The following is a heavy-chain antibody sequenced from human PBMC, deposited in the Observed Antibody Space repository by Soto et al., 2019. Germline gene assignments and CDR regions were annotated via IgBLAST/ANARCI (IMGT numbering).Heavy chain of an antibody. V-gene: IGHV3-33*01. CDR1: GFTFSSYG. Sequence: GGSLRLSCAASGFTFSSYGMHWVRQAPGKGLEWVAVIWYDGSNKYYADSVKGRFTISRDNSKNTLYLQMNSLRAEDTAVYYCARDWDYGDFTPTYWGQGTSVTGSS. CDR2: IWYDGSNK. D-gene: IGHD4-17*01. J-gene: IGHJ4*02. CDR3: ARDWDYGDFTPTY.